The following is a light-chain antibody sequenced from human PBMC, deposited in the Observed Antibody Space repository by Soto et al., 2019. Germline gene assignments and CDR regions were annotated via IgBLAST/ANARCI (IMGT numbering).Light chain of an antibody. Sequence: QSVLTQPPSVSGAPGQRVTISCTGSSSNIGAGYDVHWYQQLPGTAPKLLIYGNSNRPSGVPDRFSGSKSGTSAALAITGLQAEDEADYLCQTYDTSLSVVVFGGGTTVTVL. V-gene: IGLV1-40*01. CDR1: SSNIGAGYD. CDR2: GNS. J-gene: IGLJ2*01. CDR3: QTYDTSLSVVV.